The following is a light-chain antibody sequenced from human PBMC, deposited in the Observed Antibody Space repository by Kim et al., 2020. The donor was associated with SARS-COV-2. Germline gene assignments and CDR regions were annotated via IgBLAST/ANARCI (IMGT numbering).Light chain of an antibody. V-gene: IGKV1-12*01. J-gene: IGKJ3*01. CDR3: QQSYSLPPT. CDR2: AAS. Sequence: ESVGDRVTINGLASHDIRTWLVWYRLRPGKAPELLIYAASNVQNGVPSRFTGGGSGTHFTLTINSLQPADSAIYYCQQSYSLPPTFGPGTKVDIK. CDR1: HDIRTW.